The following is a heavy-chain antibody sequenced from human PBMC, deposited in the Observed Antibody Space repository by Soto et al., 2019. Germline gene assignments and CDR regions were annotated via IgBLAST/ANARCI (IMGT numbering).Heavy chain of an antibody. V-gene: IGHV3-11*06. CDR1: GFTFSDYY. CDR3: ARDSRMVVAATYYYYGMDV. Sequence: GGSLRLSCAASGFTFSDYYMSWIRQAPGKGLEWVSYISSGSSYTNYADSVKGRFTISRDNARNSLYLQMNSLRAEDTAVYYCARDSRMVVAATYYYYGMDVWGQGTTVTVSS. J-gene: IGHJ6*02. D-gene: IGHD2-15*01. CDR2: ISSGSSYT.